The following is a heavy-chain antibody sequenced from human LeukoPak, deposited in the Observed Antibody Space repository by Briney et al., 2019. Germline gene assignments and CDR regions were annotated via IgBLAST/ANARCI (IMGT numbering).Heavy chain of an antibody. D-gene: IGHD3-22*01. CDR2: IYYSGST. CDR3: ARRGYYYDSSGYYYFDY. Sequence: SETLSLTCTVSGGSISSYYWSWIRQPPGKGLEWIGYIYYSGSTNYNPSLKSRVTISVDTSKNQFSLKLSSVTAADTAVYYCARRGYYYDSSGYYYFDYWGQGTLVTVSS. V-gene: IGHV4-59*01. J-gene: IGHJ4*02. CDR1: GGSISSYY.